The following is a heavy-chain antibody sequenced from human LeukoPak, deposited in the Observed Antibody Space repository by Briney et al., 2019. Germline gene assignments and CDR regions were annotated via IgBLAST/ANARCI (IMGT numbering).Heavy chain of an antibody. Sequence: SETLSLTCAVYGGSFSGYYWTWIRQSPGKGLEWIGEINPSGSTYYNPSLKCRLTISRDTSKNQFSLRLSSVTAADTAVYYCARGRQEISMILVVMTGVSYYLDVWGIGTTVTVS. CDR3: ARGRQEISMILVVMTGVSYYLDV. D-gene: IGHD3-22*01. V-gene: IGHV4-34*01. CDR1: GGSFSGYY. J-gene: IGHJ6*03. CDR2: INPSGST.